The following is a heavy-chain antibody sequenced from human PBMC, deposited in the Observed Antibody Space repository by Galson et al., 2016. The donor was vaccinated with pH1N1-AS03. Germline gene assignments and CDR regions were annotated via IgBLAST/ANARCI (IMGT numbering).Heavy chain of an antibody. CDR2: ISYDGNNK. Sequence: SLRLACAASGFTFSIYGIHWVRQAPGKGLEWVAVISYDGNNKYYADSVKGRFTISRDNYNNRLYLQMNSLRSEDTAVYYCARDAPPPGDSDSSGIFDHWGQETLVTVSS. V-gene: IGHV3-30*03. CDR1: GFTFSIYG. CDR3: ARDAPPPGDSDSSGIFDH. J-gene: IGHJ4*02. D-gene: IGHD3-22*01.